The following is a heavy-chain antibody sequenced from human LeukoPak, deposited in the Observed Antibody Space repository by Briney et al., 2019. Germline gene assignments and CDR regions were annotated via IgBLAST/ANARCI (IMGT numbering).Heavy chain of an antibody. CDR2: ISWNSGSI. D-gene: IGHD3-22*01. V-gene: IGHV3-9*01. J-gene: IGHJ4*02. CDR1: GFTFDDYA. Sequence: GRSLRLSCAASGFTFDDYAMHWVRQAPGKGLEWVSGISWNSGSIGYADSVKGRFTISRDNAKNSLYLQMNSLRAEDTALYYCAKAGAYDSSGSFDHWGQGTLVTVSS. CDR3: AKAGAYDSSGSFDH.